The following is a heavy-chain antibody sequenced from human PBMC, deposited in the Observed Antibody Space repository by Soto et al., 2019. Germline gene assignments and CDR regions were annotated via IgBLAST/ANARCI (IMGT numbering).Heavy chain of an antibody. D-gene: IGHD5-12*01. CDR3: ARRYSAWGDAFDV. CDR2: SRNKPNAYST. Sequence: EVQLVESGGGLVQPGGSLRLSCAASGFIFSDHYMDRVRQAPGKGLEWVGRSRNKPNAYSTEYAASVKGRFTISRDDSKTSLYLQMNSLKAEDTAVYYCARRYSAWGDAFDVWGQGTMVTVSS. V-gene: IGHV3-72*01. CDR1: GFIFSDHY. J-gene: IGHJ3*01.